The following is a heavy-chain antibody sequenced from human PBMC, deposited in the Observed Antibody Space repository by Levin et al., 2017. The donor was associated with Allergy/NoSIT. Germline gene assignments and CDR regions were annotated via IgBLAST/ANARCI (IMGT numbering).Heavy chain of an antibody. D-gene: IGHD4-11*01. V-gene: IGHV3-7*01. Sequence: GESLKISCAASGFTFSSYSMNWVRQAPGKGLEWVASIKQDGSEQYYVDSVKGRFTISRDNAKNSLFLQMNSLRAEDTALYYCARGAYSPTYWGQGTLVTVSS. CDR1: GFTFSSYS. CDR2: IKQDGSEQ. J-gene: IGHJ4*02. CDR3: ARGAYSPTY.